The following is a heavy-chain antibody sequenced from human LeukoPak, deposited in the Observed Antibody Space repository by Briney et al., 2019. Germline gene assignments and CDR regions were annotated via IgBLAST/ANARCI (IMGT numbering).Heavy chain of an antibody. CDR2: IIPIFGTA. CDR1: GGTFSSYA. D-gene: IGHD5-18*01. CDR3: ARDLVGGYSYGQASDY. J-gene: IGHJ4*02. Sequence: GSSVKVSCKASGGTFSSYAISWVRQAPGQGLEWMGGIIPIFGTANYAQKLQGRVTMTTDTSTSTAYMELRSLRSDDTAVYYCARDLVGGYSYGQASDYWGQGTLVTVSS. V-gene: IGHV1-69*05.